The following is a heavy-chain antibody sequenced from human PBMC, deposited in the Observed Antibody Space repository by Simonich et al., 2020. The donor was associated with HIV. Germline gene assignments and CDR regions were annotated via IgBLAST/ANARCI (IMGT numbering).Heavy chain of an antibody. CDR2: INPNSGDT. CDR1: GYTFNGYY. D-gene: IGHD5-12*01. J-gene: IGHJ4*02. V-gene: IGHV1-2*06. CDR3: ARGPNTGGYDSF. Sequence: QVQLVQSGAEVKKPGASMKVSCKASGYTFNGYYLHWVRQAPGQGLEWMGRINPNSGDTNFAQKFQGRVSMIRDTSISTAFMELSSLRSDDTAVYYCARGPNTGGYDSFGGQGTLVTVSS.